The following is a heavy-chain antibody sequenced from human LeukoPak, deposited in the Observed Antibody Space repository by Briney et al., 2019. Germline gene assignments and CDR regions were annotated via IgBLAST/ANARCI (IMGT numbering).Heavy chain of an antibody. CDR1: GFTFSSYS. Sequence: GGPLRLSCAASGFTFSSYSMNWVRQAPGKGLEWVSSISSSSSYIYYADSVKGRFTISRDNAENSLYLQMNSLRAEDTAVYYCARIGNLCYFDYWGQGTLVTVSS. CDR3: ARIGNLCYFDY. V-gene: IGHV3-21*01. CDR2: ISSSSSYI. J-gene: IGHJ4*02.